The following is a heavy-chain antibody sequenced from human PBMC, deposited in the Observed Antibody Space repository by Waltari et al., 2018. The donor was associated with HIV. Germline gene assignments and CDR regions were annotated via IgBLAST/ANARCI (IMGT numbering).Heavy chain of an antibody. D-gene: IGHD3-3*01. CDR2: IKSRLEGGTP. CDR3: TTRFWSAYYVTNSYYGTDV. Sequence: EVQIVQSGGGFVKPGGSLRLSCTVSGFSFRNAWMTWVRQASGKGREWVGPIKSRLEGGTPDYAAPVKGRFTISRDDSQKTVYLQMNSLTTDDTAVYYCTTRFWSAYYVTNSYYGTDVWGQGTTVTVS. CDR1: GFSFRNAW. V-gene: IGHV3-15*01. J-gene: IGHJ6*02.